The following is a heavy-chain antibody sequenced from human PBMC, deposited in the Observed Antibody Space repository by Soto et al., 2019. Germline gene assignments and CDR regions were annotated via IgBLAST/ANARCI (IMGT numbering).Heavy chain of an antibody. CDR2: ISYDGSNK. CDR1: GFTFSRYA. CDR3: ARGRIVVVTAVLPPFDY. V-gene: IGHV3-30-3*01. Sequence: PVGSLRLSGAASGFTFSRYAMHWVRQAPGKGLEWVAVISYDGSNKYYADSVKGRFTISRDNSKNTLYLQMNSLRAEDTAVYYCARGRIVVVTAVLPPFDYWGQGTLVTVSS. D-gene: IGHD2-21*02. J-gene: IGHJ4*02.